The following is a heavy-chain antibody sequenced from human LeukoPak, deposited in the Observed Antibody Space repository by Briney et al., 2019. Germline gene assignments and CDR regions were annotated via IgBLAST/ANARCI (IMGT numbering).Heavy chain of an antibody. Sequence: SQTLSLTCTVSGYSISSGYYWSWIRQPAGKGLEWIGRIYTSGSTNYNPSLKSRVTISVDTSKNQFSLKLSSVTAADTAVYYCARRNAYGSGSFNWFDPWGQGTLVTVSS. V-gene: IGHV4-61*02. CDR3: ARRNAYGSGSFNWFDP. CDR2: IYTSGST. CDR1: GYSISSGYY. D-gene: IGHD3-10*01. J-gene: IGHJ5*02.